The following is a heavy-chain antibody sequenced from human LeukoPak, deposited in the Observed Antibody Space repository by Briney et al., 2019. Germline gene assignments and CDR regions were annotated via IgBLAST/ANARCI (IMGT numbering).Heavy chain of an antibody. CDR1: GYTFSSYW. V-gene: IGHV5-51*01. Sequence: GESLKISCKGSGYTFSSYWIGWVRQMPGKGLEWMGVIYPDDSNTRYSPSFQGQVTISADKSISTAYLQWSSLKASDTAMYYCARHQEPRIVVDWGQGTLVTVSS. J-gene: IGHJ4*02. D-gene: IGHD2-15*01. CDR2: IYPDDSNT. CDR3: ARHQEPRIVVD.